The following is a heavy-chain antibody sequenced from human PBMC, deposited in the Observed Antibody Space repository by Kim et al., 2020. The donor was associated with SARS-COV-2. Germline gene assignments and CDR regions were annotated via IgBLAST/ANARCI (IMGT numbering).Heavy chain of an antibody. CDR1: GGSISSYY. CDR2: IYYSGST. J-gene: IGHJ6*02. D-gene: IGHD6-13*01. CDR3: ARDRDRVGSSSLYVKYYYYGMDV. V-gene: IGHV4-59*01. Sequence: SETLSLTCTVSGGSISSYYWSWIRQPPGKGLEWIGYIYYSGSTNYNPSLKSRVTISVYTSKNQFSLKLSSVTAADTTVYYCARDRDRVGSSSLYVKYYYYGMDVWGQGTTVTVSS.